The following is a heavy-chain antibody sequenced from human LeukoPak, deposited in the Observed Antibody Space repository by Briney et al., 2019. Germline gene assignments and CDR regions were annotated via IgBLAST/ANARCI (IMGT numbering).Heavy chain of an antibody. CDR3: ARAVGYCSSTSCYDGWFDP. Sequence: ASVKVSCKASGYTFTSYDINWVRQATGQGLEWMGWMNPNTGNTGYAQKFQGRVTMTRDTSISTAYMELRSLRSDDTAVYYCARAVGYCSSTSCYDGWFDPWGQGTLVTVSS. D-gene: IGHD2-2*01. CDR2: MNPNTGNT. CDR1: GYTFTSYD. V-gene: IGHV1-8*01. J-gene: IGHJ5*02.